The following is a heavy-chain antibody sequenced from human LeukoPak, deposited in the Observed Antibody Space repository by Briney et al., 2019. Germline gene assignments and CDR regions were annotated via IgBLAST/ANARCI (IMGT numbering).Heavy chain of an antibody. CDR1: GFTFSSYN. CDR2: ISRTSDYI. D-gene: IGHD4-17*01. Sequence: GGSLRLSCAASGFTFSSYNMNWVRQAPGKGLEWVSSISRTSDYIHYADSVKGRFTISRDNAKNSLYLEMNSLRAEDTAVYYCGRDTVTTIDYWGQGTLVTVSS. V-gene: IGHV3-21*01. J-gene: IGHJ4*02. CDR3: GRDTVTTIDY.